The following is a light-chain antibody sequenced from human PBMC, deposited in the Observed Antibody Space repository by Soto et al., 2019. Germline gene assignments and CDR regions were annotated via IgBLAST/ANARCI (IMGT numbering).Light chain of an antibody. Sequence: EIVMTQSPATLSVSPGERATLSSRASQSVSSNLAWYQQKPGQAPRLLIYGASTRATGIPARFSGSGSGTEFTLTFSSLQSEDFAVYFCQQYNNWPFTFGPGTKVDIK. J-gene: IGKJ3*01. CDR2: GAS. CDR1: QSVSSN. CDR3: QQYNNWPFT. V-gene: IGKV3-15*01.